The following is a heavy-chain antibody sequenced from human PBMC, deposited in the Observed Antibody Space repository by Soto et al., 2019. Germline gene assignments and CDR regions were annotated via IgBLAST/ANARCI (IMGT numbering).Heavy chain of an antibody. V-gene: IGHV3-43*01. CDR1: GFTFDDYT. CDR3: AKGGYSYGEHHYYYYGMDV. J-gene: IGHJ6*02. Sequence: EVQLVESGGVVVQPGGSLRLSCAASGFTFDDYTMHWVRQAPGKGLEWVSLISWDGGRTYYADSVKGRITISRDNRKNPLYLQKNSLRTEDTALYYCAKGGYSYGEHHYYYYGMDVLGQGTTVTVSS. CDR2: ISWDGGRT. D-gene: IGHD5-18*01.